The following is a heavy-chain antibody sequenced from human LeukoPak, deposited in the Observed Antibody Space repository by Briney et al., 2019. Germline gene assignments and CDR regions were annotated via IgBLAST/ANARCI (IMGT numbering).Heavy chain of an antibody. CDR1: GFIFRNYG. D-gene: IGHD6-13*01. CDR2: IWYDGSNK. V-gene: IGHV3-33*01. J-gene: IGHJ4*02. Sequence: SGGSLRLSCAASGFIFRNYGMHWVRQAPGKGLEWVAVIWYDGSNKYYADSVKGRFTISRDNARNTLYLQMNSLRAEDTAVYYCAGDRRSRLYEFWGQGTLVIVSS. CDR3: AGDRRSRLYEF.